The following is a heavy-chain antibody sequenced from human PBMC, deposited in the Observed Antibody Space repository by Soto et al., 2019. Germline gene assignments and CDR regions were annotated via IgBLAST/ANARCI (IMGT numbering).Heavy chain of an antibody. J-gene: IGHJ4*02. V-gene: IGHV1-18*01. D-gene: IGHD3-22*01. Sequence: GASVKVSCKASGYTFTSYGISWVRQAPGQGLEWMGWISAYNGNTNYAQKLQGRVTMTTDTSASTAYMELSSLRSEDTAVYYCARDLTMIVVAPSYWGQGTLVTVSS. CDR3: ARDLTMIVVAPSY. CDR2: ISAYNGNT. CDR1: GYTFTSYG.